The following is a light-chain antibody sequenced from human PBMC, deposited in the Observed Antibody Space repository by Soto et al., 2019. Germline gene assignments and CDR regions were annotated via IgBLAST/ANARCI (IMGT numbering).Light chain of an antibody. Sequence: ALTQPASVFGSPGQSITISCTGTSSDVGGYNFVSWYQQHPGKAPKLMIYEVSNRPSGVSNRFSGSKSGNTASLTISGLQPEDEADYYCSSYTTSSTVVFGTGTKVTV. J-gene: IGLJ1*01. CDR2: EVS. CDR1: SSDVGGYNF. V-gene: IGLV2-14*03. CDR3: SSYTTSSTVV.